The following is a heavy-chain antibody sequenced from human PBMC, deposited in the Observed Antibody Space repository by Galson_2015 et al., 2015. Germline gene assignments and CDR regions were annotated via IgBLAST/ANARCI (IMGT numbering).Heavy chain of an antibody. CDR2: INSDGRST. J-gene: IGHJ6*02. Sequence: RINSDGRSTSYADSVKGRFTISRDNAKNTLYLQMNSLRAEDTAVYYCARDIVGALYGMDVWGQGTTVTVSS. CDR3: ARDIVGALYGMDV. V-gene: IGHV3-74*01. D-gene: IGHD1-26*01.